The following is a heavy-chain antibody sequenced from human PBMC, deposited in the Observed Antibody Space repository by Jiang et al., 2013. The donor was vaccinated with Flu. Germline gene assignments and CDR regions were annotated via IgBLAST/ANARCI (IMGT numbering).Heavy chain of an antibody. Sequence: SSRDGAIYYADSVKGRFTISRDNAKNSLFLQMNSLRAEDTALYYCARALYSNTWFPLPSFDYWGQGTLVSVSS. CDR2: SSRDGAI. V-gene: IGHV3-48*03. CDR3: ARALYSNTWFPLPSFDY. J-gene: IGHJ4*02. D-gene: IGHD6-13*01.